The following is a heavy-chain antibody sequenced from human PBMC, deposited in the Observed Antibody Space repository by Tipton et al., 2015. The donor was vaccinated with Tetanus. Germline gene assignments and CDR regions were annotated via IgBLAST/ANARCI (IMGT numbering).Heavy chain of an antibody. CDR3: ARTWGVRVTSIDAFDI. CDR2: IYYSGST. D-gene: IGHD3-10*02. Sequence: GLVKPSETLSLTCTVSGGSISTRNYFWGWIRQAPGKGLEWIGNIYYSGSTDYNPSLKSRVAISVDTSKNQFSLKLSSVTAADTAVYYCARTWGVRVTSIDAFDIWGQGTKVAVSS. CDR1: GGSISTRNYF. J-gene: IGHJ3*02. V-gene: IGHV4-39*01.